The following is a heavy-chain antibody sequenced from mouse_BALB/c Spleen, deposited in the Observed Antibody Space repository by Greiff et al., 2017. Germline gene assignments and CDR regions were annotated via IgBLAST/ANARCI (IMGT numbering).Heavy chain of an antibody. Sequence: QVQLQQSGAELAKPGASVKMSCKASGYTFTSYWMHWVKQRPGQGLEWIGYINPSTGYTEYNQKFKDKATLTADKSSSTAYMQLSSLTSEDAAVYYCARWGSGYPDYWGQGTTLTVSS. CDR2: INPSTGYT. J-gene: IGHJ2*01. CDR3: ARWGSGYPDY. D-gene: IGHD3-1*01. V-gene: IGHV1-7*01. CDR1: GYTFTSYW.